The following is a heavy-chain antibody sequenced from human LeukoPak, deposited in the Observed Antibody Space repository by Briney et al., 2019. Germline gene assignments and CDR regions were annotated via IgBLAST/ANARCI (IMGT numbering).Heavy chain of an antibody. CDR3: ARRTEDCDDCLDY. CDR1: GGSISSSSYY. J-gene: IGHJ4*02. D-gene: IGHD4-17*01. Sequence: SETLSLTCTVSGGSISSSSYYWGWIRQPPGKGLEWIGSIYYSGSAYYNPSLKSRVTISVDTSKNQFSLRLSSVTAADTAVYYCARRTEDCDDCLDYWGQGTLVTVSS. V-gene: IGHV4-39*01. CDR2: IYYSGSA.